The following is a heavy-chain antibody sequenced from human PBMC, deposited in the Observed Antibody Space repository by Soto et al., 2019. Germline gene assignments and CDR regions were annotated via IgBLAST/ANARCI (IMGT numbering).Heavy chain of an antibody. CDR1: GYTFTSYG. CDR3: ARDLSIGTIFGVVNWFDP. J-gene: IGHJ5*02. CDR2: ISAYNGNT. Sequence: ASVKVSCKASGYTFTSYGISWVRQAPGQGLEWMGWISAYNGNTNYAQKLQGRVTMTTDTSTSTAYMELRSLRSDDTAVYYCARDLSIGTIFGVVNWFDPWGQGTLVTVSS. D-gene: IGHD3-3*01. V-gene: IGHV1-18*04.